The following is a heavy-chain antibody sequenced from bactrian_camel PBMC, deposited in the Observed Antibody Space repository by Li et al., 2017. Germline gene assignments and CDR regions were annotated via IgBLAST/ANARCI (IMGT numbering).Heavy chain of an antibody. CDR1: GFPFDDYS. V-gene: IGHV3S6*01. D-gene: IGHD3*01. J-gene: IGHJ7*01. CDR2: IYSDGSNA. Sequence: HVQLVESGGGSVQPGGSLRLSCAASGFPFDDYSMYWVRQAPGKGLEWVSSIYSDGSNAYYADSVKGRFTMSRDNAENTLYLQMNSLKPEDTAMYYCAADNSAPLMSTVQVCGRYGIKYWGNGTQVTVS.